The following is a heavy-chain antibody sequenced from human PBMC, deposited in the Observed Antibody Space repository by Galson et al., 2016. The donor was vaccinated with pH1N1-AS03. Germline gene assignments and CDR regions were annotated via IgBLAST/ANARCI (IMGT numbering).Heavy chain of an antibody. V-gene: IGHV3-53*01. CDR2: IYSGGST. CDR3: VRNDYEDVDLQGFYFDY. CDR1: GLTVNSNY. Sequence: SLRLSCAASGLTVNSNYMSWVRQAPGKGLQWVSTIYSGGSTYHADSVKGRFTISRDNSRNTLYLQMKSLRAEDTAVYFCVRNDYEDVDLQGFYFDYWGQGTLVTVSS. D-gene: IGHD4/OR15-4a*01. J-gene: IGHJ4*02.